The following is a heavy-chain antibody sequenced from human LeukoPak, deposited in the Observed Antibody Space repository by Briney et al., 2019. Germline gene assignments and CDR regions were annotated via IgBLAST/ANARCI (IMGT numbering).Heavy chain of an antibody. CDR1: GFTFSSYA. V-gene: IGHV3-23*01. J-gene: IGHJ4*02. Sequence: GGSLRLSWAAAGFTFSSYAMSWVRQAPGKGLEWVSAISGSGGSTYYADSVKGRFTISRDNSKNTLYLQMNSLRAEDTAVYYCAKDSAYYGSTYFDYWGQGTLVTVSS. CDR3: AKDSAYYGSTYFDY. CDR2: ISGSGGST. D-gene: IGHD3-10*01.